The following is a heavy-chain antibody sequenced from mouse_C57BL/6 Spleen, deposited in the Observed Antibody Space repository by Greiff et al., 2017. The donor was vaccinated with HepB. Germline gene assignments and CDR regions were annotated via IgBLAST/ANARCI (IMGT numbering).Heavy chain of an antibody. CDR2: ISYDGSN. Sequence: KLQESGPGLVKPSQSLSLTCSVTGYSITSGYYWNWIRQFPGNKLEWMGYISYDGSNNYNPSLKNRISITRDTSKNQFFLKLNSVTTEDTATYYCATNWEGYWGQGTTLTVSS. CDR1: GYSITSGYY. D-gene: IGHD4-1*02. J-gene: IGHJ2*01. CDR3: ATNWEGY. V-gene: IGHV3-6*01.